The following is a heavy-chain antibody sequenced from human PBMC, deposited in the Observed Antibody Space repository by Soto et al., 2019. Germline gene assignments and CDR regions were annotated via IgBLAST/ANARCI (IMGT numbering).Heavy chain of an antibody. CDR2: IDPSDSYT. J-gene: IGHJ4*02. V-gene: IGHV5-10-1*01. D-gene: IGHD3-22*01. CDR3: ARHAPEGGGYYYDSSGYYPDY. CDR1: GYNFTSYW. Sequence: GESLKISCKGFGYNFTSYWISWVRQMPGKGLEWMGRIDPSDSYTNYSPSFQGHVTISADKSISTAYLQWSSLKASDTAMYYCARHAPEGGGYYYDSSGYYPDYWGQGTLVTVSS.